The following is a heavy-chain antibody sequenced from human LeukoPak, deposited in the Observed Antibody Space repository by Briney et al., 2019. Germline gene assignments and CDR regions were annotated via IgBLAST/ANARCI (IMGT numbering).Heavy chain of an antibody. J-gene: IGHJ4*02. D-gene: IGHD4-17*01. V-gene: IGHV3-23*01. CDR3: ANLYGDSDKK. Sequence: GGSLRLSCTASGFAINSQAMQWVRQAPGKGLVWVSAISGRGDGYFAESVKGRFTIFRDNSRNTVFLQMNSLRAEDTAIYYCANLYGDSDKKWGQGTLVTVSS. CDR2: ISGRGDG. CDR1: GFAINSQA.